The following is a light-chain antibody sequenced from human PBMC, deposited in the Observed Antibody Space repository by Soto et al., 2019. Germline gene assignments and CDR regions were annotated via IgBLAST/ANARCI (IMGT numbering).Light chain of an antibody. J-gene: IGKJ1*01. CDR2: GAS. CDR3: QQYGSSPRT. CDR1: QSVTSNF. V-gene: IGKV3-20*01. Sequence: EIVLTQSPGTLSLSPGERVTLSCRASQSVTSNFLAWYQQKPGQAPRLLIHGASNRATGIPDRFSGSGSGTDFTLTISRLEPEVFAVYYCQQYGSSPRTFGQGTKVEIK.